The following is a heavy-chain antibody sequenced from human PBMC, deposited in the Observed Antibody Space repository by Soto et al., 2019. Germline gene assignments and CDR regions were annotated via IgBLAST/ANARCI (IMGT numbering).Heavy chain of an antibody. D-gene: IGHD2-15*01. Sequence: PGGSLRLSCAASGFTFSSYSMNWVRQAPGKGLEWVSSISSRSDTLYYADSVKGRFTISRDNAKNSVYLQVNNLRDEDTAVYYCARDWDIVILSVPIPNYNYGMDVWGQGTTVTVSS. V-gene: IGHV3-48*02. CDR1: GFTFSSYS. CDR2: ISSRSDTL. J-gene: IGHJ6*02. CDR3: ARDWDIVILSVPIPNYNYGMDV.